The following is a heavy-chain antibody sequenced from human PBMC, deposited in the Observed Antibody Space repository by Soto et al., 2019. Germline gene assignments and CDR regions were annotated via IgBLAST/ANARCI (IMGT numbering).Heavy chain of an antibody. Sequence: QITLKESGPTLVKPTQTLTLTCTFSGFSLSTSGVGVGWIRQPPGKALEWLALIYWDDDKRYSPSLKSRLTITEDTSQNQVVLTMTNMDPVDTATYYCAHGSGYYPRTGWYFDLWGRGTLVTVSS. J-gene: IGHJ2*01. CDR1: GFSLSTSGVG. D-gene: IGHD3-22*01. CDR3: AHGSGYYPRTGWYFDL. V-gene: IGHV2-5*02. CDR2: IYWDDDK.